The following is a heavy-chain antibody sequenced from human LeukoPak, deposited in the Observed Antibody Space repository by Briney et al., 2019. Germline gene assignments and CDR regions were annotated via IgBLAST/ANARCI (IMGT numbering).Heavy chain of an antibody. Sequence: GGSLRLSCAASGFTFSSYAMSWVRQAPGKGLEWVSAISGSGGSTYYADSVKGRFTISRDNSKNTLYLQMNSLRAEDTAVYYCARVLYILRYFDYWGKGTTVTISS. CDR1: GFTFSSYA. CDR3: ARVLYILRYFDY. J-gene: IGHJ6*04. D-gene: IGHD3-9*01. V-gene: IGHV3-23*01. CDR2: ISGSGGST.